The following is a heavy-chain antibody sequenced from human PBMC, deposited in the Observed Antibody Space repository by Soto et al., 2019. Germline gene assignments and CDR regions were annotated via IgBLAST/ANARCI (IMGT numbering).Heavy chain of an antibody. CDR1: GFTFDDYA. D-gene: IGHD6-19*01. CDR3: AKDRGLVLSFYFDY. Sequence: EVQLVESGGGLVQPGRSLRLSCAASGFTFDDYAMHWVRQAPGKGLEWVSGISWNSGSIGYADSVKGRFTISRDNAKNSLYLQMNSLRAEDTALYYCAKDRGLVLSFYFDYWGQGTLVTFSS. CDR2: ISWNSGSI. V-gene: IGHV3-9*01. J-gene: IGHJ4*02.